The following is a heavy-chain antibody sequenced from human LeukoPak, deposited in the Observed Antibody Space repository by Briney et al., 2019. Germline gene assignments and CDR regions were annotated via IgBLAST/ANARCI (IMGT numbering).Heavy chain of an antibody. CDR1: GFTLSSYA. CDR2: IRGGGGST. CDR3: AKDWGSGWYLDY. Sequence: TGXSLXLSCAASGFTLSSYAMNWVRQAPGKGLEWVSVIRGGGGSTYYADSVKGRFTISRDNSKNTMYLQMNSLRAEDTAVYYCAKDWGSGWYLDYWGQGTLVTVSS. J-gene: IGHJ4*02. V-gene: IGHV3-23*01. D-gene: IGHD6-19*01.